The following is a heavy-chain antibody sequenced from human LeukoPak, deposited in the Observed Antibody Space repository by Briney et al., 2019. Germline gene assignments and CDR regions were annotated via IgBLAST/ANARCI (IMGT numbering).Heavy chain of an antibody. CDR3: AKRHSDYGDYVSYFDY. D-gene: IGHD4-17*01. Sequence: GGSLRLSCAASGFSFISYGMHWVRQAPGKGLEWVGVISDDGRRKDYADSVKGRFTISRDNSKDTLYLQMNRLRAEDTAVYYCAKRHSDYGDYVSYFDYWGQGTLVTVSS. CDR1: GFSFISYG. V-gene: IGHV3-30*18. CDR2: ISDDGRRK. J-gene: IGHJ4*02.